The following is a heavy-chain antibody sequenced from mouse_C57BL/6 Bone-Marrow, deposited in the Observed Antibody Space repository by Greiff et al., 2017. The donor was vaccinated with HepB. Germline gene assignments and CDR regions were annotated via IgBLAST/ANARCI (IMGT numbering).Heavy chain of an antibody. V-gene: IGHV1-5*01. CDR2: IYPGNSDT. J-gene: IGHJ4*01. CDR3: TREGDYAMDY. Sequence: VQLQQSGPELVKPGASVKMSCKTSGYTFTSYWMHWVKQRPGQGLEWIGAIYPGNSDTSYNQKFKGKAKLTAVTSASTAYMELSSLTNEDSAVYYCTREGDYAMDYWGQGTSVTVSS. CDR1: GYTFTSYW.